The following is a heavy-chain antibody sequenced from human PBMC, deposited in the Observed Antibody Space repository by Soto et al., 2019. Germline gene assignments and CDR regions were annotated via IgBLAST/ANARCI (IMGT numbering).Heavy chain of an antibody. J-gene: IGHJ3*02. D-gene: IGHD2-15*01. CDR2: INHSGST. Sequence: SETLSLTCAVYGGSFSGYYWSWIRQPPGKGLEWIGEINHSGSTNYNPSLKSRVTISVDTSMNQFSLKLSSVTAADTAVYYCARGERINAFDIWGQGTMVTVSS. CDR3: ARGERINAFDI. CDR1: GGSFSGYY. V-gene: IGHV4-34*01.